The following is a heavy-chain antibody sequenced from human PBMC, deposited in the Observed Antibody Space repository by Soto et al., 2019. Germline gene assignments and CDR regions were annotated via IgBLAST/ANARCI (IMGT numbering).Heavy chain of an antibody. V-gene: IGHV1-69*06. Sequence: GASVKVSCKASGGTFSSYAISWVRQAPGQGLEWMGGIIPIFGTANYAQKFQGRVTMTGDTSTSTVYMELSSLRSEDTAVYYCAREYSYDAVDYWGQGTLVTVSS. CDR1: GGTFSSYA. CDR2: IIPIFGTA. CDR3: AREYSYDAVDY. J-gene: IGHJ4*02. D-gene: IGHD3-3*01.